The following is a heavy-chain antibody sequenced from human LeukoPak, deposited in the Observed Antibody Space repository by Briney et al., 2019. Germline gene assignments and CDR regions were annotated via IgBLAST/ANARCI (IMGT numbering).Heavy chain of an antibody. Sequence: PGGSLRLSCAASGFTFSSYAMHWVRQAPGKGLEWVAVISYDGSNKYYADSVKGRFTISRDNSKNTLYLQMNSLRAEDTAVYYCARATCSSTSCRYYYYYYGMDVWGQGTTVTVSS. CDR2: ISYDGSNK. CDR1: GFTFSSYA. J-gene: IGHJ6*02. CDR3: ARATCSSTSCRYYYYYYGMDV. D-gene: IGHD2-2*01. V-gene: IGHV3-30-3*01.